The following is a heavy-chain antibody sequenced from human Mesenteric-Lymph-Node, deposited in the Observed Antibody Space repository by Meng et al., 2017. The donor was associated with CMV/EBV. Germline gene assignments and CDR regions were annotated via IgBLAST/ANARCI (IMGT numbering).Heavy chain of an antibody. V-gene: IGHV4-61*01. CDR2: IYYSGST. CDR1: GRSVSSGSSY. Sequence: LSLPSTLSGRSVSSGSSYWSWIRQPPGKGLAWIGYIYYSGSTNYYPSLNSRVTISVHTSKNQFSLKLSSVTAADTAVYSCARYPGLESWGQGTLVTVSS. CDR3: ARYPGLES. J-gene: IGHJ4*02.